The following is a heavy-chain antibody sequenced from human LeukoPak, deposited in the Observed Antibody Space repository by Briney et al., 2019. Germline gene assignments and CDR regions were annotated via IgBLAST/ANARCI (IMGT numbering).Heavy chain of an antibody. Sequence: PSETLSLTCTVSGYSISSGYYWGWIRQPPGKGLEWIGSIYHSGSTYYNPSLKSRVTISVDTSKNQFSLKLSSVTAADTAAYYCARAGLDYYDSSGYYYYYYYMDVWGKGTTVTVSS. CDR2: IYHSGST. CDR3: ARAGLDYYDSSGYYYYYYYMDV. J-gene: IGHJ6*03. CDR1: GYSISSGYY. D-gene: IGHD3-22*01. V-gene: IGHV4-38-2*02.